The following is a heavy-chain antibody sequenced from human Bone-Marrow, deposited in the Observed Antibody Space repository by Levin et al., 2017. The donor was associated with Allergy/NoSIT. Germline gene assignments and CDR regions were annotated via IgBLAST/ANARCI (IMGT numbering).Heavy chain of an antibody. CDR1: GYSFSNYW. CDR3: ARQTRYGKGDVDAFDI. V-gene: IGHV5-51*01. D-gene: IGHD3-9*01. Sequence: KTGGSLRLSCKGSGYSFSNYWIGWVRQMPGKGLEWMGIIYPGDSDTRYSPSFQGQVTISADKSSSLAYMQWSSLKASDTARYYCARQTRYGKGDVDAFDIWGQGTMVIVSS. CDR2: IYPGDSDT. J-gene: IGHJ3*02.